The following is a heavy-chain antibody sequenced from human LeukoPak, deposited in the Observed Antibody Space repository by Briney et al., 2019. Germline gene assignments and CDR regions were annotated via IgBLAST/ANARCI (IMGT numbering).Heavy chain of an antibody. Sequence: ASVKVSCKASGYTFTSYGISWVRQAPGQGLEWMGWISAYNGNTNYAQKLQGRVTMTTDTSTSTAYMELRSLRSDVTAVYYCARDPPRGTKTDYWGQGTLVTVSS. J-gene: IGHJ4*02. CDR2: ISAYNGNT. CDR3: ARDPPRGTKTDY. V-gene: IGHV1-18*01. D-gene: IGHD3-16*01. CDR1: GYTFTSYG.